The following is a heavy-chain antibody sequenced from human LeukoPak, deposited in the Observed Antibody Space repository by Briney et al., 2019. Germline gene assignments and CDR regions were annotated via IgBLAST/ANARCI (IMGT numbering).Heavy chain of an antibody. V-gene: IGHV3-7*03. Sequence: GTLSLTCAVSGGSISTSNWWSWVRQAPGKGLEWVANIKQDGSEKYYVDSVKGRFTISRGNAKNSLYLQMNSLRAEDTAVYYCARGDTVTTFGTLFDYWGQGTLVTVSS. D-gene: IGHD4-17*01. CDR2: IKQDGSEK. J-gene: IGHJ4*02. CDR1: GGSISTSNW. CDR3: ARGDTVTTFGTLFDY.